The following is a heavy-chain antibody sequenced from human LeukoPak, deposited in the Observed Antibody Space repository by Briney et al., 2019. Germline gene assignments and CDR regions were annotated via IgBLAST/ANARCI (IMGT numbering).Heavy chain of an antibody. CDR3: AREEYYYDSLPDY. CDR1: GGTFSSYA. D-gene: IGHD3-22*01. Sequence: SVKVSCKASGGTFSSYAISWVRQAPGQGLEWMGGIIPIFGTANYAQKFQGRVTITADESTSTAYMELRSLRSDDTAVYYCAREEYYYDSLPDYWGQGTLVTVSS. CDR2: IIPIFGTA. V-gene: IGHV1-69*13. J-gene: IGHJ4*02.